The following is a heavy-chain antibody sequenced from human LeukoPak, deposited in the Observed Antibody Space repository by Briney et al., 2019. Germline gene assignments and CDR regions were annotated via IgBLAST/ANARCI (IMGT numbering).Heavy chain of an antibody. CDR3: ARGRSRGYFDY. J-gene: IGHJ4*02. D-gene: IGHD6-13*01. Sequence: SETLSLTCAVYGGSFSGYYWSWIRQPPGKGLEWIGEINHSGSTNYSPSLKSRVTISVDTSKNQFSLKLSSVTAADTAVYYCARGRSRGYFDYWGQGTLVTVPS. CDR2: INHSGST. CDR1: GGSFSGYY. V-gene: IGHV4-34*01.